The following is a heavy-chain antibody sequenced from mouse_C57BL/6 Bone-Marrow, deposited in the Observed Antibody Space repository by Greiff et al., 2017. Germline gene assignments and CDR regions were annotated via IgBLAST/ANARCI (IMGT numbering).Heavy chain of an antibody. CDR3: ASPCYGNYWYFDV. CDR1: GYTFTDYY. J-gene: IGHJ1*03. Sequence: EVQLQQSGPVLVKPGASVKMSCKASGYTFTDYYMNWVKQSHGKSLEWIGVINPYNGGTSYNQKFKGKATLTVDKSSSTAYMELNSLTSEDSAVYYCASPCYGNYWYFDVWGTGTTVTVSS. CDR2: INPYNGGT. D-gene: IGHD2-1*01. V-gene: IGHV1-19*01.